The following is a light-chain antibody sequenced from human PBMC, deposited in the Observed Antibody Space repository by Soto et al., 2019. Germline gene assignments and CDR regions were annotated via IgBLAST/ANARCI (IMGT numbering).Light chain of an antibody. CDR3: SSYTTSNTLVL. CDR2: EVS. Sequence: SVLTQPASVSGSPGQSITISCTGTSSDVGYYNYVSWYEHHPGKAPKLMIYEVSNRPSGVSYRFSGSKSGNTASLTISGLQAEDEADYYCSSYTTSNTLVLFGGGTKLTVL. J-gene: IGLJ2*01. V-gene: IGLV2-14*01. CDR1: SSDVGYYNY.